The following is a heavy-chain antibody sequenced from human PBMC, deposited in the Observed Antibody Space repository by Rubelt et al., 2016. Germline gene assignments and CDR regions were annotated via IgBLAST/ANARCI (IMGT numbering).Heavy chain of an antibody. V-gene: IGHV4-34*01. D-gene: IGHD7-27*01. CDR2: INHSGST. J-gene: IGHJ3*02. CDR3: ARGDGSQELGVLAFDI. Sequence: VQLQQWGAGLLKPSETLSLTCAVYVGSFSGYYWSWIRQPPGKGLEWIGEINHSGSTNYNPSLKGRVTISVETSKNQFSLKLSSVTAADTAVYYCARGDGSQELGVLAFDIWGQGTMVTVSS. CDR1: VGSFSGYY.